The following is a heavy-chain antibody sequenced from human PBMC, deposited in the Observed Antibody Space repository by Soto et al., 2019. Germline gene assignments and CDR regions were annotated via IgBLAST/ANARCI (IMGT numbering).Heavy chain of an antibody. V-gene: IGHV1-18*04. J-gene: IGHJ5*02. CDR2: ISAYSGNA. Sequence: ASVKVSCKASGYTFRSYDIIWVRQAPGQGLEWMGWISAYSGNAKYSQNLQGRVTLTTDTSTSTAFMELSSLRSDDTAVYYCARGQGSPWGQGTLVTVSS. CDR1: GYTFRSYD. CDR3: ARGQGSP.